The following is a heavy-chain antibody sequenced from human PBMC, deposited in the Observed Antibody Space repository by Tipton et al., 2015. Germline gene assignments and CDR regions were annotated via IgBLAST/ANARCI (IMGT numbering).Heavy chain of an antibody. CDR3: ARDLEHGMDV. Sequence: TLSLTCTVSGGSINSHYWSWIRQPPGKGLEWIGYIYYSGNINYSPSLTSRVSISVDTSKNQFSLKLNSVTAADTAVYYCARDLEHGMDVWGQGTTVTVSS. CDR1: GGSINSHY. CDR2: IYYSGNI. V-gene: IGHV4-59*11. J-gene: IGHJ6*02. D-gene: IGHD5-24*01.